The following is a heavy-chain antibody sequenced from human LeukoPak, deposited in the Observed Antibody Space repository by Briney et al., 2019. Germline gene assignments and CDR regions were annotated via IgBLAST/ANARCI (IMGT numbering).Heavy chain of an antibody. CDR2: IYYSGST. CDR1: GGSISSYY. CDR3: ARQKLYFAPPMGFDY. Sequence: PSETLSLTCTVSGGSISSYYWSWIRQPPGKGPEWVGYIYYSGSTNYNPSLKSRVTISVDTSKNQFSLKVNSVTAADTAVYYCARQKLYFAPPMGFDYWGQGSLVTVSS. D-gene: IGHD3-9*01. V-gene: IGHV4-59*01. J-gene: IGHJ4*02.